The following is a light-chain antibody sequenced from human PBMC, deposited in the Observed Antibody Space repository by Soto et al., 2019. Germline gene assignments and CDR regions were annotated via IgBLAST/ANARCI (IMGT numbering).Light chain of an antibody. V-gene: IGKV1-9*01. Sequence: IRLTQSPSSLSASVGDTVTITCRASQAIGSYFSWYQQRPGTAPKLLIYSASTLHSGVPSRFSGSGSGTDFTLTISSLQTEDFATYYCQQVDSSPRTFGPGTTVEI. CDR2: SAS. CDR1: QAIGSY. J-gene: IGKJ3*01. CDR3: QQVDSSPRT.